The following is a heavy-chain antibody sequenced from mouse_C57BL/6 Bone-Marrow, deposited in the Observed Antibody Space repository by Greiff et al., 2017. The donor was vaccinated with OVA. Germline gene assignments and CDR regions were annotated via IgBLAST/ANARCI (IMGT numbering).Heavy chain of an antibody. CDR3: SGWYIDV. CDR1: GYTFTSYW. Sequence: QVQLKQSGAELAKPGASVKLSCTASGYTFTSYWMHWVKQRPGQGLEWIGYINPGSGDTKYNEKFKDKATLTADKSSSTAYMQLSSLTYEDSAVYYCSGWYIDVWDRGTAVTVTA. CDR2: INPGSGDT. V-gene: IGHV1-7*01. J-gene: IGHJ1*03.